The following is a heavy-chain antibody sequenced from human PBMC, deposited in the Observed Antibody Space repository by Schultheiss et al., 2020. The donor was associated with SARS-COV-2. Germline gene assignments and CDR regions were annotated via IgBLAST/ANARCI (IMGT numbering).Heavy chain of an antibody. CDR2: INSDGSST. D-gene: IGHD4-11*01. J-gene: IGHJ4*02. CDR1: GFTFSSYW. CDR3: AKDASYSNYYFDY. Sequence: GGSLRLSCAASGFTFSSYWMHWVRQAPGKGLVWVSRINSDGSSTSYADSVKGRFTISRDNAKNTLYLQMNRLRAEDTALYYCAKDASYSNYYFDYWGQGTLVTVSS. V-gene: IGHV3-74*01.